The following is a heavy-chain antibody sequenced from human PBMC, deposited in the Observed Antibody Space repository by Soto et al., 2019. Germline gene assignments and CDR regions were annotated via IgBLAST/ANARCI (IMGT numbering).Heavy chain of an antibody. CDR1: GFTFSAYD. J-gene: IGHJ6*02. CDR3: ARADSGRLPRRANYFFAMDV. Sequence: EVQLVESGGGVVQPGESLRLSCAASGFTFSAYDMHWVRQTTGKGLEWVSAIGAADDPYYLGSVKGRFTISRENAKNSLYLQTNSLRAEVTAVYYCARADSGRLPRRANYFFAMDVWGQGTTVTVSS. CDR2: IGAADDP. D-gene: IGHD1-26*01. V-gene: IGHV3-13*05.